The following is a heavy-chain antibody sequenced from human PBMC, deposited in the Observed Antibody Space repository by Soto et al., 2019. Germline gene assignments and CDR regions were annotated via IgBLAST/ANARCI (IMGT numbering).Heavy chain of an antibody. CDR1: GGTFSSYA. CDR2: IIPIFGTA. D-gene: IGHD3-22*01. J-gene: IGHJ4*02. V-gene: IGHV1-69*13. Sequence: SVKVSCKASGGTFSSYAISWVRQAPGQGLEWMGGIIPIFGTANYAQKFQGRVTITADESTSTAYMELSSLRSEDTAVYYCARRDSRGSHDLYYFDCWGQGTLVTVSS. CDR3: ARRDSRGSHDLYYFDC.